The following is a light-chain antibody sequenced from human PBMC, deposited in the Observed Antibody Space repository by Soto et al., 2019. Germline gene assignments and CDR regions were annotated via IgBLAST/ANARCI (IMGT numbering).Light chain of an antibody. J-gene: IGKJ5*01. CDR3: QQRSNWPSIT. CDR2: DVS. CDR1: QSVSGY. Sequence: EVVLTQSPVTLSLAPGEIATLSCRASQSVSGYLAWYQQKPGQAPRLLIYDVSNRATGIPARFSGSGSGTEFTLTISSLEPEDFAVYYCQQRSNWPSITFGQGTRLEIK. V-gene: IGKV3-11*01.